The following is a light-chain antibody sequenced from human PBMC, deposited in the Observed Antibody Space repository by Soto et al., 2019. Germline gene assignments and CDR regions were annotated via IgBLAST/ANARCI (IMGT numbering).Light chain of an antibody. CDR3: SSYTSSSTLV. V-gene: IGLV2-14*01. CDR1: SSDVGGYNY. CDR2: EVS. J-gene: IGLJ2*01. Sequence: QSVLTQPASVSGPPGQSITISCTGTSSDVGGYNYVSWYQQHPGKAPKLMIYEVSNRPSGVSNRFTGSKSSNTASLTISGLQAEDEADYYCSSYTSSSTLVFGGGTKVTVL.